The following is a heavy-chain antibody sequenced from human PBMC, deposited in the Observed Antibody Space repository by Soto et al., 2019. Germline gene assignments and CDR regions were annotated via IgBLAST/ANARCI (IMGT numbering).Heavy chain of an antibody. CDR2: IIPIFGTA. J-gene: IGHJ6*02. CDR1: GGTFSSYA. Sequence: GASVKVSCKASGGTFSSYAISWVRQAPGQGLEWMGGIIPIFGTANYAQKFQGRVTITAGESTSTAYMELSSLRSEDTAVYYCARPILRYIYYYGMDVWGQGTTVTVSS. CDR3: ARPILRYIYYYGMDV. V-gene: IGHV1-69*13. D-gene: IGHD3-9*01.